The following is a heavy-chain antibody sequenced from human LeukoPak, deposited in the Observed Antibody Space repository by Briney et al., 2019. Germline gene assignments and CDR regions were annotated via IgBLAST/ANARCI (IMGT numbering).Heavy chain of an antibody. J-gene: IGHJ4*02. CDR1: GFTFSNYG. CDR2: IRGSGGGT. V-gene: IGHV3-23*01. D-gene: IGHD2-21*02. CDR3: VKARMPHCGTDCLES. Sequence: GGSLRLSCAASGFTFSNYGVSWVRQAPGKGLEWVSVIRGSGGGTYYADSVKGRFTISRDNSKNTVYLQMNSLRAEDTAVYYCVKARMPHCGTDCLESWGQGTLVTVSS.